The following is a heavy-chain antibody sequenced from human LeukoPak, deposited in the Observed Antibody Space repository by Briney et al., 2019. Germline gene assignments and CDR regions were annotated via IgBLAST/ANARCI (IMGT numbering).Heavy chain of an antibody. CDR3: ARDLSGVTGYTYGRGIDY. Sequence: GGSLRLSCAASGFTFSSYEMNWVRQAPGKGLEWVANIKKDGIEKYYVDSVKGRFTISRDNAKTSLYLQMNSLRAEDTAVYYCARDLSGVTGYTYGRGIDYWGQGTLVTVSS. J-gene: IGHJ4*02. D-gene: IGHD5-18*01. CDR1: GFTFSSYE. V-gene: IGHV3-7*01. CDR2: IKKDGIEK.